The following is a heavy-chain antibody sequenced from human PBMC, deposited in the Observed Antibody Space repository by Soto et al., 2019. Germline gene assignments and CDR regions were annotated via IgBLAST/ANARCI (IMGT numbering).Heavy chain of an antibody. V-gene: IGHV3-48*03. CDR1: GFTFSSYE. CDR3: ARSMVAGFDY. J-gene: IGHJ4*02. Sequence: EVQLVESGGGLVQPGGSLRLSCAASGFTFSSYEMNWVRQAPGKGLEWVSYISSSGSTIYYADSVKGRFTISRDNAKNALYLQMNSLRAEDTDVYYCARSMVAGFDYWGQGTLVTVSS. CDR2: ISSSGSTI. D-gene: IGHD6-19*01.